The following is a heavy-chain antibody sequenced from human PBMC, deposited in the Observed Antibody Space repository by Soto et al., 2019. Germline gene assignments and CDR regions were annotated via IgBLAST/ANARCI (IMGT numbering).Heavy chain of an antibody. CDR1: GFTFSEYG. Sequence: VRLEQSGAEVKKPGASVRLSCKTSGFTFSEYGLHWVRQAPGQSFVWMGWINAGDGETKYSQVFQGRVTISSDISTRTIYRAVSNLNREGTAVYFCASVSNGDLGGYWGQGTLVTGSS. V-gene: IGHV1-3*01. CDR3: ASVSNGDLGGY. J-gene: IGHJ4*02. CDR2: INAGDGET. D-gene: IGHD3-10*01.